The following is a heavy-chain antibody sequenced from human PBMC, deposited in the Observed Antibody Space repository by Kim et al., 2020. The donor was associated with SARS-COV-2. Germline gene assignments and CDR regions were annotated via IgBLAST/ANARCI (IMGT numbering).Heavy chain of an antibody. CDR1: GDSISNYY. J-gene: IGHJ4*02. CDR2: ISTTGNT. V-gene: IGHV4-4*07. CDR3: AREGGAGRSKDY. D-gene: IGHD3-10*01. Sequence: SETLSLTCTVSGDSISNYYWSWIRQPAGKRLEWIGRISTTGNTNYNPSLNSRVTLSVDTSKNQFSLTLSSVTAADTAVYYCAREGGAGRSKDYLGQGTLVTVSS.